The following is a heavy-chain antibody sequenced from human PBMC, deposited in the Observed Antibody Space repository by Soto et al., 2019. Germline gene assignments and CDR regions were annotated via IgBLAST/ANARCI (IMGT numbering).Heavy chain of an antibody. Sequence: EVQLLESGGGLVQPGGSLRLSCAASGFTFSSYAMSWVRQAPGKGLEWVSAISGSGGSTYYADSVKGRFTISRDNSKNTLHLQVNSLRAEDTAVYYCAKDGPVVVASNDYLGQGTLVTVSS. V-gene: IGHV3-23*01. CDR3: AKDGPVVVASNDY. CDR1: GFTFSSYA. D-gene: IGHD2-15*01. J-gene: IGHJ4*02. CDR2: ISGSGGST.